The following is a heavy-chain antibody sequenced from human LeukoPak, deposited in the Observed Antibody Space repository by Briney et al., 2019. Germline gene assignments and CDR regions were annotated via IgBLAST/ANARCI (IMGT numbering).Heavy chain of an antibody. J-gene: IGHJ4*02. Sequence: GGSLRLSRAASGFIFRNYDMHWVRQAPGKGLEWVAYVRYDGSNKYYADSVKGRFTISRDDSRNTLYLQMNSLRAEDTAVYYCAKDRGTARSTHFDYWGQGTLVTVSS. V-gene: IGHV3-30*02. CDR3: AKDRGTARSTHFDY. D-gene: IGHD3-10*01. CDR1: GFIFRNYD. CDR2: VRYDGSNK.